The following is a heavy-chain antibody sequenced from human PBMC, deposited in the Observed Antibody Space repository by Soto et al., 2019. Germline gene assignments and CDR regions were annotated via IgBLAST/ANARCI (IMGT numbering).Heavy chain of an antibody. CDR2: IYYSGST. CDR1: CGSISSYY. CDR3: ARLGPYSRSCQIAY. Sequence: SETLSHTCTVSCGSISSYYWSCIRQPPWKGLEWIVYIYYSGSTNYNPSLKSRVTISVDTSKNQFSLKLSSVTAADTAVYYCARLGPYSRSCQIAYRGQGTLVTCSS. J-gene: IGHJ1*01. D-gene: IGHD6-13*01. V-gene: IGHV4-59*01.